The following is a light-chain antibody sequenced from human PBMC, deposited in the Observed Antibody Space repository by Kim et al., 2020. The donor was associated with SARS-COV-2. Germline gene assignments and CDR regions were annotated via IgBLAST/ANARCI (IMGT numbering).Light chain of an antibody. Sequence: NYVSWYQLHPGKAPKLLIYDVTERPSGVSDRFSGSKSGDTASLTISGLQTEDEADYYCSSYSSSSAPYVFGAGTKVTVL. V-gene: IGLV2-14*03. J-gene: IGLJ1*01. CDR2: DVT. CDR1: NY. CDR3: SSYSSSSAPYV.